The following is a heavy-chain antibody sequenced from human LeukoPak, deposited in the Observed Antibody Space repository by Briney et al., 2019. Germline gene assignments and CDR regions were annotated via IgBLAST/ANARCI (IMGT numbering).Heavy chain of an antibody. J-gene: IGHJ4*02. V-gene: IGHV1-2*02. CDR1: GYTFSGYY. Sequence: ASVKVSCKASGYTFSGYYMHWVRQAPGQGLEWMGWINPNSGGTNYAQKFQGRVTMTRDTSISTAYMEVSRLRSDDTAVYYCARDYGDYAVFDYWGQGTLVTVSS. D-gene: IGHD4-17*01. CDR3: ARDYGDYAVFDY. CDR2: INPNSGGT.